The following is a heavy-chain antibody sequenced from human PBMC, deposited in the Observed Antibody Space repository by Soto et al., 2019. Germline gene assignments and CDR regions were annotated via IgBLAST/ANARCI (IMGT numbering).Heavy chain of an antibody. CDR1: GFTFSSYA. J-gene: IGHJ4*02. D-gene: IGHD5-12*01. CDR3: ATVSGALVYLVY. V-gene: IGHV3-23*01. CDR2: ISGSGSST. Sequence: EVQLLESGGGLDQPGGSLRLSCAASGFTFSSYAMSWVRQAPGKGLEWVSAISGSGSSTYYAHSVKGRFTISRDNSKNTLYLQMHSLRDEDTAIYYCATVSGALVYLVYWGQGTLVTVSS.